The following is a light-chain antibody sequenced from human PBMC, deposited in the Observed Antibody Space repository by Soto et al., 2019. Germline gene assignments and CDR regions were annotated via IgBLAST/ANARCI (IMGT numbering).Light chain of an antibody. CDR1: SSDVGGYNY. V-gene: IGLV2-8*01. CDR3: SSYAGSTLYV. CDR2: EVS. Sequence: QSVLTQPHSASGSPGQSVTISCTGTSSDVGGYNYVSWYQQHPGKAPKLMIYEVSKRPSGVPDRFSGSKSGNTASLTVSGLQAEDEADYYCSSYAGSTLYVFGTGTKLTVL. J-gene: IGLJ1*01.